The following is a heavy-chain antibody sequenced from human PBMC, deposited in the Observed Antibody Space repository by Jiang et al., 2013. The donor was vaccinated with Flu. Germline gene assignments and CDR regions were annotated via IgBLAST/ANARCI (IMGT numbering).Heavy chain of an antibody. Sequence: AASGFTFSSYAMHWVRQAPGKGLEWVAVISYDGSNKYYADSVKGRFTISRDNAKNSLYLQMNSLRAEDTAVYYCARDPHSGYDRYFDYWGQGTLVTVSS. CDR3: ARDPHSGYDRYFDY. CDR1: GFTFSSYA. V-gene: IGHV3-30*07. D-gene: IGHD5-12*01. J-gene: IGHJ4*02. CDR2: ISYDGSNK.